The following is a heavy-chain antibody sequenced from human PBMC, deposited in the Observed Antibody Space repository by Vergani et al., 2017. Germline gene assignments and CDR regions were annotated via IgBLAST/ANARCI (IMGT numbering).Heavy chain of an antibody. CDR1: GYTFTSYG. CDR2: ISAYNGNT. V-gene: IGHV1-18*01. D-gene: IGHD6-19*01. Sequence: QVQLVQSGAEVKKPGASVKVSCKASGYTFTSYGISWVRQAPGQGLEWMGWISAYNGNTNYAQKLQGRVTMTTDTSTSTAYMELRSLRSDDTAVYYCARDLMEDSSGWDLPLYYYGMDVWGQGTTVTVSS. CDR3: ARDLMEDSSGWDLPLYYYGMDV. J-gene: IGHJ6*02.